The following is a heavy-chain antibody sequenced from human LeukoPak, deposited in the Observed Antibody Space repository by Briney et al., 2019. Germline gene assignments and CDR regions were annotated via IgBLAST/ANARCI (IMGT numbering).Heavy chain of an antibody. CDR1: GFTFSSYW. D-gene: IGHD3-10*01. CDR3: ARTYGSGSYPLYPDY. V-gene: IGHV3-7*03. CDR2: IKQDGSEE. Sequence: GGSLRLSCAASGFTFSSYWMSWVRQAPGKGLEWVANIKQDGSEEYYVDSVKGRFTISRDNAKNSLCLQMNSLRAEDTAVYYCARTYGSGSYPLYPDYWGQGTLDTVSS. J-gene: IGHJ4*02.